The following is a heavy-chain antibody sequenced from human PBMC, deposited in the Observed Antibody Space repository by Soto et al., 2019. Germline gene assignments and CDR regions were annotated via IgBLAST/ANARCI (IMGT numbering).Heavy chain of an antibody. Sequence: PGGSLRLSXAASGFTFSSYAMSWVRQAPGKGLEWVSAISGSGGSTYYADSVKGRFTISRDNSKNTLYLQMNSLRAEDTAVYYCAKEYCSGGSCYPGWFDPWGQGTLVTVSS. J-gene: IGHJ5*02. CDR1: GFTFSSYA. CDR3: AKEYCSGGSCYPGWFDP. CDR2: ISGSGGST. D-gene: IGHD2-15*01. V-gene: IGHV3-23*01.